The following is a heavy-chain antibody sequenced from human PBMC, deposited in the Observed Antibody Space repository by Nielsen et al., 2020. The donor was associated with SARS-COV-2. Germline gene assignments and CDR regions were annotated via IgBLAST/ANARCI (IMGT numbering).Heavy chain of an antibody. V-gene: IGHV7-4-1*02. Sequence: ASVKVSCKASGYTFTSYAMNWVRQAPGQGLEWMGWINTNTGNPTYAQGFTGRFAFSLDTSVSTAYLQISSLKAEDTAVYYCARVDSSSWYRYGWFDPWGQGTLVTVSS. D-gene: IGHD6-13*01. CDR3: ARVDSSSWYRYGWFDP. J-gene: IGHJ5*02. CDR2: INTNTGNP. CDR1: GYTFTSYA.